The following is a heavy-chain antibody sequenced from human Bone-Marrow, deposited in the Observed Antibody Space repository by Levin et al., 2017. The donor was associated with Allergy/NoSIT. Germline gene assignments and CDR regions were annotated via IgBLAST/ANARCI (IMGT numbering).Heavy chain of an antibody. CDR1: GFTFNIFW. J-gene: IGHJ4*02. D-gene: IGHD3-16*01. CDR3: VRSSGGFFDF. V-gene: IGHV3-7*01. CDR2: IKQDGSEK. Sequence: GGSLRLSCAASGFTFNIFWMSWIRQVPGKGLEWVANIKQDGSEKYYLDSVKGRFTVSRDNAKNSLGLQMSSLRVEDTAVYYCVRSSGGFFDFWGQGTLVTVSS.